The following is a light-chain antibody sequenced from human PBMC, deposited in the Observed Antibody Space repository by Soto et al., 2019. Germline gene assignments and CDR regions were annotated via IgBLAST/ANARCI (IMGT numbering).Light chain of an antibody. Sequence: GDRVTITCWASQSIXSWXAWXXQXPXXXPXXLIYDASSLESGVPSRFSGSGSGTEFTLTISSLQPDDFATYYCQQYNSLWTFGQGTKVDI. CDR1: QSIXSW. CDR3: QQYNSLWT. V-gene: IGKV1-5*01. CDR2: DAS. J-gene: IGKJ1*01.